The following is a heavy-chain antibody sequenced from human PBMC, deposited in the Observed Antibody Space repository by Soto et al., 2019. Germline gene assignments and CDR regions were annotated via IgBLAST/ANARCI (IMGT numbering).Heavy chain of an antibody. V-gene: IGHV3-30*14. CDR2: ISYNGRNK. CDR3: ARGFRLGSGSLRPGPSDIFDI. CDR1: GFTFSFYA. Sequence: PGGSLRLSCAASGFTFSFYAMHWVRHAPGKGLEWVAVISYNGRNKHYVDSVKGRFTISREDAKSSLYLRVNSLRVGDTAVYYCARGFRLGSGSLRPGPSDIFDIWGQGTMVTVSS. D-gene: IGHD3-10*01. J-gene: IGHJ3*02.